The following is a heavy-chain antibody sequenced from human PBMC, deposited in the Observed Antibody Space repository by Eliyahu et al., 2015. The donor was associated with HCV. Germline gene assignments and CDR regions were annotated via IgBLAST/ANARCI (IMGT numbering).Heavy chain of an antibody. D-gene: IGHD6-13*01. V-gene: IGHV3-23*01. Sequence: EVQLLESGGGLVQPGGSLRLSCAASGFTFXAYAXGWVRQAPGKGLEWVSAISGSGGSTYYADSVKGRFTISRDNSKNTLYLQMNSLRAEDTAVYYCARTRIAAAGLLVYWGQGTLVTVSS. CDR1: GFTFXAYA. CDR2: ISGSGGST. CDR3: ARTRIAAAGLLVY. J-gene: IGHJ4*02.